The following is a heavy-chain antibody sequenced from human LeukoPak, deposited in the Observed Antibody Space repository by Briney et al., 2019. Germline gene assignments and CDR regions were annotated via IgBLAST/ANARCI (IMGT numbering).Heavy chain of an antibody. D-gene: IGHD1-26*01. J-gene: IGHJ4*02. Sequence: GGSLRLSCAASGFTFDDYTMHWVRQAPGKGLEWVSLISWDGGSTYHADSVKGRFTISRDNSKNSLYLQMNSLRTEDTALYYCAKAHNWGGSYEVEIDYWGQGTLVTVSS. CDR1: GFTFDDYT. V-gene: IGHV3-43*01. CDR2: ISWDGGST. CDR3: AKAHNWGGSYEVEIDY.